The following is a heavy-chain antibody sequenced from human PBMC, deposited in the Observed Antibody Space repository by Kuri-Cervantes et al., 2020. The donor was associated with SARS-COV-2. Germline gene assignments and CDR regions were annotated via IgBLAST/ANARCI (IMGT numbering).Heavy chain of an antibody. CDR1: GFTFSSYA. J-gene: IGHJ6*02. D-gene: IGHD6-19*01. V-gene: IGHV3-30*11. Sequence: GESLKISCAASGFTFSSYAMHWVRQAPGKGLEWVAVISYDGSNKYYAGSVKGRFTISRDNSKNTLYLQMNSLRAEDTAVYYCARDYPGVAGTSTRAGYYYYGMDVWGQGTTVTVSS. CDR3: ARDYPGVAGTSTRAGYYYYGMDV. CDR2: ISYDGSNK.